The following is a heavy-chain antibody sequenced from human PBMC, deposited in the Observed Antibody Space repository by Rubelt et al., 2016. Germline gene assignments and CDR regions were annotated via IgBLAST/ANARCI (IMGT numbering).Heavy chain of an antibody. CDR1: GFTFSSYA. J-gene: IGHJ6*02. D-gene: IGHD4-17*01. Sequence: EVQLLESGGGLVQPGGSLRLSCAASGFTFSSYAMSWVRQAPGKGLEWVSYISSSSSTIYYADFVKGRFTISRDNAKYSLYLQMNSLRAEDTAVYYCARDPISDYGDFGYYYYGMDVWGQGTTVTVSS. CDR2: ISSSSSTI. CDR3: ARDPISDYGDFGYYYYGMDV. V-gene: IGHV3-48*04.